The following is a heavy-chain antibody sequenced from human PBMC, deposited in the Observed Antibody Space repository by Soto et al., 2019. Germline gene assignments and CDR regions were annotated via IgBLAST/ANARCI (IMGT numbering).Heavy chain of an antibody. V-gene: IGHV1-69*12. J-gene: IGHJ4*02. CDR1: GGTFSSYA. Sequence: QVQLVQSGAEVKKPGSSVKVSCKASGGTFSSYAIDWVRQAPGQGLEWMGGIIPIFGTADYAQKFQGRVTITADDSTSTALRGLRSLRTDDTSGSCSAGGQPGGGWGYYVDYWGQGTLFTVSS. D-gene: IGHD3-16*01. CDR3: AGGQPGGGWGYYVDY. CDR2: IIPIFGTA.